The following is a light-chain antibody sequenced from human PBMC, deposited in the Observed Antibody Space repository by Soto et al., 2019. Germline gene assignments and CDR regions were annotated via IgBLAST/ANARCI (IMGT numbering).Light chain of an antibody. CDR1: QSVGTS. V-gene: IGKV3-11*01. CDR2: DAS. CDR3: QVRDVWPS. Sequence: IVLTQSPATLSLSPGERAALSCRASQSVGTSLAWYQHKPGQAPRLIIYDASKRAPGIPARFSGSGSGTDFTLTISSLEPEDFAVYYCQVRDVWPSFGQGTKVEIE. J-gene: IGKJ1*01.